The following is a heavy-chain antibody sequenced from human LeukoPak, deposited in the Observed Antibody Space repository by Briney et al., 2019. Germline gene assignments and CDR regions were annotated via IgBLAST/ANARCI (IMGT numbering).Heavy chain of an antibody. CDR2: ISGGDTAT. Sequence: GGSLRLSCAASGFTSNNYAMGWVRQAPGKGLEWISTISGGDTATYYADSVKGRFTISRDNSKNTLYLQMNSLRAEDTALYYCAIVIAVAGPATFYWGQGTLATVSS. J-gene: IGHJ4*02. D-gene: IGHD6-19*01. V-gene: IGHV3-23*01. CDR3: AIVIAVAGPATFY. CDR1: GFTSNNYA.